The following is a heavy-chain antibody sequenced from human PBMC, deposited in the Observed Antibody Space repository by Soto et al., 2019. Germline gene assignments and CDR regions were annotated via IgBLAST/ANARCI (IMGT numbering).Heavy chain of an antibody. CDR1: GNTLTSFY. CDR2: ISLYSDGT. V-gene: IGHV1-2*02. D-gene: IGHD2-2*01. Sequence: QVQLVQSGAEVKGPGASVKVSCKTSGNTLTSFYIHWVRQAPGQGLEWMGRISLYSDGTNYAQKFQGRVSMTTDTSTTTAYMELMSLRSDDTAVYYCARVVPGAEAWFGPWGQGTLVTVSS. CDR3: ARVVPGAEAWFGP. J-gene: IGHJ5*02.